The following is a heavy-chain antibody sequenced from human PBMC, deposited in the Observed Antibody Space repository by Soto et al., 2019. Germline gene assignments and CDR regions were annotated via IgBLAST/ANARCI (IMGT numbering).Heavy chain of an antibody. D-gene: IGHD2-2*01. Sequence: EVQLVESGGGLVQPGRSLRLSCAGSGINFENYAMHWVRQAPGRGLEWVSGLSSNSGSLDYADSVKGRFTISRYNAKKSLYWVMYSLGAEDSALYYGAKGVSTSWIRDGFDVWAQGTRVTVSS. V-gene: IGHV3-9*01. J-gene: IGHJ3*01. CDR3: AKGVSTSWIRDGFDV. CDR2: LSSNSGSL. CDR1: GINFENYA.